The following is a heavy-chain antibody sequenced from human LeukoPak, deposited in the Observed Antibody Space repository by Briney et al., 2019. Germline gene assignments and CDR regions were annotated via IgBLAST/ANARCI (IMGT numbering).Heavy chain of an antibody. CDR1: GFTFSDYY. CDR3: ARGEGSSNSTWFDP. J-gene: IGHJ5*02. Sequence: VGSLRLSCAASGFTFSDYYMSWIRQAPGKGLAWVSYISSSSTYTNYADSVKGRFTISRDNAKNSLYLQMNSLRAEDTAVYYCARGEGSSNSTWFDPWGQGTLVTVSS. D-gene: IGHD3-10*01. CDR2: ISSSSTYT. V-gene: IGHV3-11*05.